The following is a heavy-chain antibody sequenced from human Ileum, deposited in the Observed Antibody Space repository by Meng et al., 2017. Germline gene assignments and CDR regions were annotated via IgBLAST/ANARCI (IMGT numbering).Heavy chain of an antibody. CDR2: IDLSSHTI. J-gene: IGHJ4*02. CDR3: ARDKGSGWSEAESGFDY. V-gene: IGHV3-48*03. D-gene: IGHD6-19*01. CDR1: GFTFSSYE. Sequence: GESLKISCAASGFTFSSYEMNWVRQGPGTGLEWISYIDLSSHTIYYADSVKGRFTISRDNAKNSLYLQMNGLRVEDTAVYYCARDKGSGWSEAESGFDYWGQGTLVTVSS.